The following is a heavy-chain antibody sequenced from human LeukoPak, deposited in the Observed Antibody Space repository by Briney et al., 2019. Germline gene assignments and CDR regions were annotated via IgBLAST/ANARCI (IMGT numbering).Heavy chain of an antibody. D-gene: IGHD3-9*01. CDR1: GFIFSNYA. CDR3: AKWGDYDVLTGYYVSDF. V-gene: IGHV3-23*01. J-gene: IGHJ4*02. CDR2: ISGRSDNT. Sequence: GASLRLSCAASGFIFSNYAMYWVRQAPGKGLEWVSAISGRSDNTYYADSVKGRFTLSRDSSKNTVYLQMNSLRADGPAVYYWAKWGDYDVLTGYYVSDFWGQGTLVTVSS.